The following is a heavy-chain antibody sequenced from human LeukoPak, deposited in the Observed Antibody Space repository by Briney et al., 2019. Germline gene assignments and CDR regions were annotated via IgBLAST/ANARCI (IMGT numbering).Heavy chain of an antibody. CDR1: GYTFTSYV. CDR2: INTNTGNP. D-gene: IGHD4-11*01. Sequence: ASVKVSCKASGYTFTSYVINWVRQAPGQGLEWMGWINTNTGNPTYAQGFTGRFVFSLDTSVSTAYLQISSLKAEDTAVYYCARVGAIVTTTLDYFDHWGQGTLVTVSS. V-gene: IGHV7-4-1*02. CDR3: ARVGAIVTTTLDYFDH. J-gene: IGHJ4*02.